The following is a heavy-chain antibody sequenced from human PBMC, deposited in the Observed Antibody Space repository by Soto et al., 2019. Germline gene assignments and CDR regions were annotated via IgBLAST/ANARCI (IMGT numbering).Heavy chain of an antibody. CDR2: IYYSGST. Sequence: TLSLTCTVSGGSVSSGSYYWSWIRQPPGKGLEWIGYIYYSGSTNYNPSLKSRVTISVDTSKNQFSLKLSSVTAADTAVYYCARGGYDFDSSGYYYGWFDPRGQGTPVTVA. CDR1: GGSVSSGSYY. CDR3: ARGGYDFDSSGYYYGWFDP. J-gene: IGHJ5*02. D-gene: IGHD3-22*01. V-gene: IGHV4-61*01.